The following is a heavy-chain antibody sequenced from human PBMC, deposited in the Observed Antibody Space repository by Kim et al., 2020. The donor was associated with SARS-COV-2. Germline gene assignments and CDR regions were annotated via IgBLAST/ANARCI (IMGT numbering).Heavy chain of an antibody. CDR3: AREVVGHPSGDY. V-gene: IGHV5-10-1*01. CDR2: IDPSDSYI. CDR1: GYSFTSYW. J-gene: IGHJ4*02. Sequence: GESLKISCKGSGYSFTSYWISWVRQMPGKGLEWMGRIDPSDSYINYSPSFQGHVTISADKSISTAYLQWSSLKASDTAMYYCAREVVGHPSGDYWGQGTLVTVSS. D-gene: IGHD3-16*01.